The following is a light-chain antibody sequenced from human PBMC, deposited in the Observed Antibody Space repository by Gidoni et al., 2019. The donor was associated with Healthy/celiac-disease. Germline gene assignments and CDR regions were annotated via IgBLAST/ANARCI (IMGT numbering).Light chain of an antibody. J-gene: IGKJ1*01. CDR2: KAS. CDR3: QQYNSYSRT. V-gene: IGKV1-5*03. CDR1: QSISSW. Sequence: DIQMTQSPSTLSASVGDRVTITCRASQSISSWLAWYQQKPGKAPKLLIYKASSVESGVPARFSGSGSGTEFTLTISSLQPEDVATYYCQQYNSYSRTFGQGTKVEIK.